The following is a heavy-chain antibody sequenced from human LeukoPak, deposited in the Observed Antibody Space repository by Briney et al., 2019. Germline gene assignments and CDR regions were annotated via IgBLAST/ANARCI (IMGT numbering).Heavy chain of an antibody. D-gene: IGHD3-22*01. V-gene: IGHV1-46*01. CDR2: INPSGGST. Sequence: ASVKVSCKASGYTFTSYYMHWVRQAPGQGLEWMGIINPSGGSTSYARKFQGRVTMTRDMSTSTVYMELSSLRSEDTAVYYCAREATYYYDSSGYYPYFDYWGQGTLVTVSS. J-gene: IGHJ4*02. CDR3: AREATYYYDSSGYYPYFDY. CDR1: GYTFTSYY.